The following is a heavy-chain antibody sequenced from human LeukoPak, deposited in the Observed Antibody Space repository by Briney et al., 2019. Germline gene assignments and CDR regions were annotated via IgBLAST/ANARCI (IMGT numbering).Heavy chain of an antibody. D-gene: IGHD2-2*01. V-gene: IGHV4-4*02. CDR1: GGSISSSNW. CDR2: IYHSGST. J-gene: IGHJ4*02. CDR3: ARGREYQLLGIPYYFDY. Sequence: SETLSLTCAVSGGSISSSNWWSWVRQPPGKGLEWIGEIYHSGSTNYNPSLKSRVTTSVDTSKNQFSLKLTSVTAEDTAVYYCARGREYQLLGIPYYFDYWGQGTLVTVSS.